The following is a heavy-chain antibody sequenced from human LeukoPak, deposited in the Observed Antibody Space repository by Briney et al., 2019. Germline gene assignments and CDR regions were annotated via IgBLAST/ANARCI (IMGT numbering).Heavy chain of an antibody. V-gene: IGHV3-30*18. CDR3: AKDSKYSYANHYYYYYMDV. J-gene: IGHJ6*03. Sequence: PGRSLRLSCAASGFTFSSYGMHWVRQAPGKGLEWVAVISYDGSNKYYADSVKGRFTISRDNSKNTLYLQMNSLRAEDTAVYYCAKDSKYSYANHYYYYYMDVWGKGTTVTVSS. CDR1: GFTFSSYG. D-gene: IGHD5-18*01. CDR2: ISYDGSNK.